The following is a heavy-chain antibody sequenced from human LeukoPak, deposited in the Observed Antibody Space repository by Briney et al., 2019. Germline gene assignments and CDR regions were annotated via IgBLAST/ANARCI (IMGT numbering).Heavy chain of an antibody. D-gene: IGHD5-12*01. CDR2: ISGSGGSR. V-gene: IGHV3-23*01. CDR3: ARGVPTILYWYFDL. Sequence: PGGSLRLSCAASGFTFSSYAMSWVRQAPGKGLEWLSAISGSGGSRYYAGSLKGRFTISRDNSKSTLYLQMNSLSAEDTAVYYCARGVPTILYWYFDLWGRGTLVTVSS. J-gene: IGHJ2*01. CDR1: GFTFSSYA.